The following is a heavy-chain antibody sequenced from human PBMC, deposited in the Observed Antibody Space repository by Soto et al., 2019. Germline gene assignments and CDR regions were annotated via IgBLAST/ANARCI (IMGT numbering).Heavy chain of an antibody. CDR1: GGSVSSYY. J-gene: IGHJ3*02. Sequence: QVQLQESGPGLVKASETLSLTCTVSGGSVSSYYWSWIRQPPGKGLEWIGYIFYSGSTSYNPSLKSRVTISLETSKIQCSLVMSSVTAADTAVCQCEGHGGITMVRGVLAAFDIWGQWTMVSVSS. CDR2: IFYSGST. CDR3: EGHGGITMVRGVLAAFDI. D-gene: IGHD3-10*01. V-gene: IGHV4-59*08.